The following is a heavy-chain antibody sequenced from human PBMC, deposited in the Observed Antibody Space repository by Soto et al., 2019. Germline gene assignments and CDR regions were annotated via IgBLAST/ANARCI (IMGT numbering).Heavy chain of an antibody. J-gene: IGHJ4*02. V-gene: IGHV4-39*01. CDR3: ASRIYGSGIDS. CDR1: GGSISNGGCC. D-gene: IGHD3-10*01. CDR2: IYYSGST. Sequence: SQTPSLTCSVAGGSISNGGCCWGCIRQPPGKGLEWIGSIYYSGSTYHNPSLKSRVTISVDTSKNQFSLKLSSVTAADTAVYYCASRIYGSGIDSWGQRTLVTVSS.